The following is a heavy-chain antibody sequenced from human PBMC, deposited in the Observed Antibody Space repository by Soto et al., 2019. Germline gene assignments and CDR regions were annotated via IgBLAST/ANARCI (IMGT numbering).Heavy chain of an antibody. CDR1: GYSFTNYW. V-gene: IGHV5-51*01. CDR3: ARRRQYCTSKICLRHYYYTLDV. D-gene: IGHD2-2*01. CDR2: IYPGDSDT. J-gene: IGHJ6*02. Sequence: ESLKSSCKGTGYSFTNYWIGWVRQMPGKGLEWMGTIYPGDSDTRYGPAFEGQVTISADKSITTAYLQWSSLKASDTAVYFCARRRQYCTSKICLRHYYYTLDVWGQGSTVTV.